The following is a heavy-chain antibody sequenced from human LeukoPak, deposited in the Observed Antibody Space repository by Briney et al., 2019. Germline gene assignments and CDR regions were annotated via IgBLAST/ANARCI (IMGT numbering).Heavy chain of an antibody. J-gene: IGHJ4*02. Sequence: SETLSLTCPVSGGSISSGSYYWGWIRQPAGKGLEWIGRIYTSGSTNYNPSLKSRVTMSVDTSKNQFSLKLSSVTAADTAVYYCARGSGYDFWSDYPDYWGQGTLVTVSS. V-gene: IGHV4-61*02. CDR2: IYTSGST. CDR1: GGSISSGSYY. CDR3: ARGSGYDFWSDYPDY. D-gene: IGHD3-3*01.